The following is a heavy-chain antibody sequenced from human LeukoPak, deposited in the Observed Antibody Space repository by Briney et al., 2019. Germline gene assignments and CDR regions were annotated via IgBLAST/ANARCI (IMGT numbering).Heavy chain of an antibody. V-gene: IGHV1-8*03. Sequence: GASVKVSCKASGYTFTSYDINWVRQATGQGLEWMGWMNPNSGNTGYAQKFQGRVTITRNTSISTAYMELSSLRSEDTAVYYCASSHYYDSSGYYFVYWGQGTLVTVSS. CDR2: MNPNSGNT. D-gene: IGHD3-22*01. J-gene: IGHJ4*02. CDR1: GYTFTSYD. CDR3: ASSHYYDSSGYYFVY.